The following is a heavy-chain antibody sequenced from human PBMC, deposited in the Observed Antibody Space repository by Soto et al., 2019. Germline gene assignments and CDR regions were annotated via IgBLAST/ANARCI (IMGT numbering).Heavy chain of an antibody. J-gene: IGHJ5*02. V-gene: IGHV2-5*01. D-gene: IGHD3-22*01. Sequence: GPTLVNPTQTLTLTCTFSGFSLSTSGVGVGWIRQPPGKSLEWLALIYWNDDKRYSPSLKSRLTITKDTSKNQVVLTMTNMDPVDTATYYCAHSPLSYYDSSGYLAANWFDPRGQGTLVTVSS. CDR2: IYWNDDK. CDR3: AHSPLSYYDSSGYLAANWFDP. CDR1: GFSLSTSGVG.